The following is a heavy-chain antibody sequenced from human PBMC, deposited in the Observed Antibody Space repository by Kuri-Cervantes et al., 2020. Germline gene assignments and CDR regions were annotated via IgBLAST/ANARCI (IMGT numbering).Heavy chain of an antibody. CDR3: ARLGIPRRYYFDY. J-gene: IGHJ4*02. V-gene: IGHV5-51*01. Sequence: GGSLRLSCKSSGYYFTSYWIGWVRQMPGKGLEWMGIIYPGDSDTRYSPSFQGQVTISADKSISTAYLQWSSLKASDTAMYYCARLGIPRRYYFDYWGQGTLVTVSS. CDR2: IYPGDSDT. CDR1: GYYFTSYW. D-gene: IGHD1-1*01.